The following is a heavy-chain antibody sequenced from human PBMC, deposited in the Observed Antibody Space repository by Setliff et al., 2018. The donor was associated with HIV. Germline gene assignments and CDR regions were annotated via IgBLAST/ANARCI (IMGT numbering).Heavy chain of an antibody. CDR2: IYHSGST. CDR1: GYSISSGYY. CDR3: ARHTVGAFDY. D-gene: IGHD1-26*01. J-gene: IGHJ4*02. V-gene: IGHV4-38-2*01. Sequence: PSETLSLTCAVSGYSISSGYYWGWIRQPPGKGLEWIGSIYHSGSTYYNPSLKSRVTISVDTSKNQFSLKLSSVTAADTAVYYCARHTVGAFDYWGQGTLVTVSS.